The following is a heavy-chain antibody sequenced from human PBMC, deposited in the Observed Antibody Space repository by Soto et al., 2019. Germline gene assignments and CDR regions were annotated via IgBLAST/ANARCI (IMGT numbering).Heavy chain of an antibody. J-gene: IGHJ4*02. CDR3: ASEFCSGGSCYARIFDY. CDR2: ISSSSDYL. V-gene: IGHV3-21*04. D-gene: IGHD2-15*01. CDR1: GFAFDTYA. Sequence: GGSLRLSCVAFGFAFDTYAMHWVRQSPGKGLEWVAFISSSSDYLYYADSVKGRFTISRDNAKTSLYLQMNSLTEDDTALYYCASEFCSGGSCYARIFDYWGQGSLVTVSS.